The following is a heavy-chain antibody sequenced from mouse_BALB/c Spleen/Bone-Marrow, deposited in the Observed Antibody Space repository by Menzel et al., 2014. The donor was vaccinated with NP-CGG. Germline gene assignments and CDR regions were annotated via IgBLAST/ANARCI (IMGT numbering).Heavy chain of an antibody. Sequence: EVQLVESGGGLVQPGGSLKLSCAASGFDFRRYWMSWVRQAPGKGLEWIGEINPESSTINYTPSLKDKFIISRDNAKNPLYLQMSKVRSEDTALYYCARLGYYGYFVDWGQGTTLTVSS. CDR1: GFDFRRYW. D-gene: IGHD2-3*01. V-gene: IGHV4-1*02. CDR2: INPESSTI. J-gene: IGHJ2*01. CDR3: ARLGYYGYFVD.